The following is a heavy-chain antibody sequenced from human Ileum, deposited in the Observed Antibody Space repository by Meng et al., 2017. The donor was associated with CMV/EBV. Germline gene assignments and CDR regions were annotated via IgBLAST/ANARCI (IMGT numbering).Heavy chain of an antibody. CDR1: GVTVSSNY. V-gene: IGHV3-53*01. J-gene: IGHJ4*02. CDR3: ARGAPTFRYFDY. Sequence: SCAASGVTVSSNYMSWVRQAPGKGLEWVSVIYSGGSTYYADSVKGRFTISRDNSRNTLYLQMNSLTAEDTAVYYCARGAPTFRYFDYWGQGILVTAPQ. CDR2: IYSGGST. D-gene: IGHD3-3*02.